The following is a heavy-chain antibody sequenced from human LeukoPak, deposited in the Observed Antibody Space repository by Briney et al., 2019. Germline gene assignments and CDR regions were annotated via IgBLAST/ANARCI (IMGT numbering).Heavy chain of an antibody. V-gene: IGHV3-48*01. D-gene: IGHD3-22*01. CDR2: ISSSSSTI. J-gene: IGHJ4*02. CDR1: GFTFSSYS. Sequence: PGGSLRLSCAASGFTFSSYSMNWVRQAPGKGLEWVSYISSSSSTIYYADSVKGRFTISRDNAKNSLYLQMNSLRAEDTAVYYCARDPLRTRYDSSESRTDYWGQGTLVTVSS. CDR3: ARDPLRTRYDSSESRTDY.